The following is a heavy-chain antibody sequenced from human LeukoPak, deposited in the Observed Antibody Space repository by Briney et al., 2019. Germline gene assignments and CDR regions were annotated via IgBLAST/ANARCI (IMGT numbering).Heavy chain of an antibody. CDR2: IYSDNT. Sequence: GGSLRLSCTVSGFTVSSNSMSWVRQAPGKGLEWVSFIYSDNTHYSDSVKGRFTISRDNSKNTLYLQMNSLRAEDTAVYYCAKNQRVGYGDDYWGQGTLVTVSS. CDR1: GFTVSSNS. J-gene: IGHJ4*02. D-gene: IGHD3-10*01. V-gene: IGHV3-53*01. CDR3: AKNQRVGYGDDY.